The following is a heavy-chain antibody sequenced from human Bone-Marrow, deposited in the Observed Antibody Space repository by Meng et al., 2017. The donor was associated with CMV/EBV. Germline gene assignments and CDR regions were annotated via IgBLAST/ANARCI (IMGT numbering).Heavy chain of an antibody. CDR1: GFTFSRND. CDR2: IGTAGDR. D-gene: IGHD1-1*01. V-gene: IGHV3-13*01. CDR3: ASNTCTD. J-gene: IGHJ4*02. Sequence: GESLKISCASYGFTFSRNDMHWIRQPVGKGLEWVSTIGTAGDRSYAGSVKGRFTISRDNAKNSLYLQLNSLRAGDTAVFYCASNTCTDWGQGTLVTVSS.